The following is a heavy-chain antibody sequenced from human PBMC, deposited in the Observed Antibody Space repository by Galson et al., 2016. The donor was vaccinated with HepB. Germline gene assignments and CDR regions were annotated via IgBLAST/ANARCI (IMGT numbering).Heavy chain of an antibody. CDR2: ISGGGDDR. V-gene: IGHV3-23*01. CDR3: ASHHCSYTSCYERHFDY. D-gene: IGHD2-2*01. CDR1: GFTFSNYA. J-gene: IGHJ4*02. Sequence: SLRLSCAASGFTFSNYAMSWVRQAPGKGLEWVSSISGGGDDRNHANSVKGRFTISRYNSKNAVYLQMHSLRAEDTAVYYCASHHCSYTSCYERHFDYWGRGTLVTVSS.